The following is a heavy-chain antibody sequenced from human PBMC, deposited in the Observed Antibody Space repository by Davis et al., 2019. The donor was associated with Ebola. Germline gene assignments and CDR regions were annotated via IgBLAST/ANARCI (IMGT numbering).Heavy chain of an antibody. V-gene: IGHV3-30*04. CDR3: ARALHDEVLDY. J-gene: IGHJ4*02. CDR1: GFTFRNFA. CDR2: VSHSERER. Sequence: PGGSLRLSCAASGFTFRNFAMHWVRQAPGKGLEWVGVVSHSERERFYADSVEGRFTITRDNSENVLYLQMDSLRPDDTAIYFCARALHDEVLDYWGQGTPVTVSS. D-gene: IGHD1-1*01.